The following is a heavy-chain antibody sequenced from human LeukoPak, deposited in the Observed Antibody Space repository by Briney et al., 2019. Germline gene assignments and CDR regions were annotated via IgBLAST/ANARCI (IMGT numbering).Heavy chain of an antibody. V-gene: IGHV4-34*01. CDR1: GGSFSGYY. CDR3: ARGRYCSGGSCYEDY. J-gene: IGHJ4*02. Sequence: SETLSLTCAVYGGSFSGYYWSWIRQPPGKGLEWIGEINHSGSTNYNPSLKSRVTISVDTSKNQFSLKLSSATAADTAVYYCARGRYCSGGSCYEDYWGQGTLVTVSS. D-gene: IGHD2-15*01. CDR2: INHSGST.